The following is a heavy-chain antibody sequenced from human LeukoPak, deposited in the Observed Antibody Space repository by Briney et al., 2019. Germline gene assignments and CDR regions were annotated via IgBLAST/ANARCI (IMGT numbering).Heavy chain of an antibody. CDR3: ATSRIIATISPFDY. D-gene: IGHD5-24*01. V-gene: IGHV5-51*01. Sequence: GESLKISWKGSGYSFTSYWIGWVRQMPGKGLGWMGIIYPGDSDTRYSPSFQGQVTFSADNSIGTAYLQWSSLKASDTAMYYCATSRIIATISPFDYWGQGTLVTVSS. CDR1: GYSFTSYW. CDR2: IYPGDSDT. J-gene: IGHJ4*02.